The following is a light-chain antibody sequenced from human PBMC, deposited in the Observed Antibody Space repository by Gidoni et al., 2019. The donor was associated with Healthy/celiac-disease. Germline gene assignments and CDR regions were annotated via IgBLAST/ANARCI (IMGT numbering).Light chain of an antibody. Sequence: DIQMTKSPSSLSASVGDRVTITCRVSQSISSYLNWYQQKPGKAPKLLIYAASSLQSGVPSRFSGSGSGTDFTLTISRLQPEDFATYYCQQSYSTPPTFGGGTKVEIK. V-gene: IGKV1-39*01. CDR2: AAS. CDR3: QQSYSTPPT. J-gene: IGKJ4*01. CDR1: QSISSY.